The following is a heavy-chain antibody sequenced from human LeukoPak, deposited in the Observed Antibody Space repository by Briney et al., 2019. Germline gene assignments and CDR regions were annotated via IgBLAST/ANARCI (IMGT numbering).Heavy chain of an antibody. CDR3: ARPNKRGYSYGSAGFDY. J-gene: IGHJ4*02. CDR2: IIPIFGTA. CDR1: GGTFSNYG. Sequence: SVKVSCKASGGTFSNYGISWVRQAPGQGLEWMGGIIPIFGTANYAQKFQGRVTITAEKSTSTAYMELSSLRSEDTAVYYCARPNKRGYSYGSAGFDYWGQGTLVTVSS. V-gene: IGHV1-69*06. D-gene: IGHD5-18*01.